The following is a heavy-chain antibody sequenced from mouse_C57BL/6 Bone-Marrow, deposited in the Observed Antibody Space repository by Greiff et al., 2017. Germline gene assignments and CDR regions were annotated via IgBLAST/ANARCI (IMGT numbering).Heavy chain of an antibody. CDR2: IWWVDDK. CDR1: GFSLSTFGMG. CDR3: ARNGYYYGSSSFDY. D-gene: IGHD1-1*01. J-gene: IGHJ2*01. Sequence: QVTLKESGPGILQPSQTLSLTCSFSGFSLSTFGMGVGWIRQPSGKGLEWLAHIWWVDDKYYNPALKSRLTISKDTSKNQVFLKIANVDTADTATYDGARNGYYYGSSSFDYWGQGTTLTVSS. V-gene: IGHV8-8*01.